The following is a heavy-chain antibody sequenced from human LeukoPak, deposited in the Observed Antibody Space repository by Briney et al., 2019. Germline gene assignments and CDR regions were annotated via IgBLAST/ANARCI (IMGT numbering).Heavy chain of an antibody. Sequence: ASVKVSCKASGYTFTNYGISWVRQAPGQGLEWMGWISAYNGNTNYAQKLQGRVTMTTDTSTSTAYMELRSLRSDDTAVYYCARGAYDFWSGYFPAEYFQHWGQGTLVTVSS. J-gene: IGHJ1*01. CDR2: ISAYNGNT. CDR1: GYTFTNYG. CDR3: ARGAYDFWSGYFPAEYFQH. V-gene: IGHV1-18*01. D-gene: IGHD3-3*01.